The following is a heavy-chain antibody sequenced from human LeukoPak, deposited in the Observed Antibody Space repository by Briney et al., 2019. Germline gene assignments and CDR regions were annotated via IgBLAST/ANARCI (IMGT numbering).Heavy chain of an antibody. CDR3: ARADPSPYYYDSSGYYSS. CDR2: ISSSSSYI. Sequence: GGSLRLSCAASGFTFSSYSMNLVRQAPGKGLEWVSSISSSSSYIYYADSVKGRFTISRDNAKNSLYLQMNSLRAEDTAVYYCARADPSPYYYDSSGYYSSWGQGTLVTVSS. D-gene: IGHD3-22*01. CDR1: GFTFSSYS. J-gene: IGHJ5*02. V-gene: IGHV3-21*01.